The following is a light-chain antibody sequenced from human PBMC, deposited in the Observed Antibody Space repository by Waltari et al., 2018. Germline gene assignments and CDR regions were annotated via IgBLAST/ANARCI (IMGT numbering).Light chain of an antibody. CDR2: SAS. Sequence: EIVMTHSPATLSVFPGERATLSCRARQSIRSNLAWYQHKPGQAPRLLLYSASTRATGIPARFSGSGSWTEFTLTISSLQSEDFAVYFCQQYDNWLGTFGQGTKVEIK. CDR3: QQYDNWLGT. CDR1: QSIRSN. J-gene: IGKJ1*01. V-gene: IGKV3-15*01.